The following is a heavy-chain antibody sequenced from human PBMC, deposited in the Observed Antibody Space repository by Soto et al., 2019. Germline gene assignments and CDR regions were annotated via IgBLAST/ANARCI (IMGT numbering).Heavy chain of an antibody. CDR3: AREEGGGAVVRYFDCAYGMDV. D-gene: IGHD3-9*01. V-gene: IGHV1-69*01. J-gene: IGHJ6*02. CDR2: IIRIFGTA. Sequence: QVQLVQSGAEVKKPGSSVKVSCKASGGTFSSYAISWVRQAPGQGLEWMGGIIRIFGTANYVQTFQGRVTITADESPGTAYIEVSSLRSEATAVDYVAREEGGGAVVRYFDCAYGMDVWGRGTTVTVSS. CDR1: GGTFSSYA.